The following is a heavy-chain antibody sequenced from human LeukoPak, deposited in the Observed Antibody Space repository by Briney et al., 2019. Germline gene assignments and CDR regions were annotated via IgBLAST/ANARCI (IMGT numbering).Heavy chain of an antibody. CDR1: GDSIRNYY. D-gene: IGHD3-22*01. CDR2: TYCSGST. J-gene: IGHJ4*02. V-gene: IGHV4-59*08. CDR3: AATYYYDRSGYDYFPPTLES. Sequence: PSETLSLTCTVSGDSIRNYYWSWIRQPPGKGLEWIGYTYCSGSTNYNTSLKSRVTISLDTSKNQISLKLSSVTAADTAVYYCAATYYYDRSGYDYFPPTLESWGQGTVVTVSS.